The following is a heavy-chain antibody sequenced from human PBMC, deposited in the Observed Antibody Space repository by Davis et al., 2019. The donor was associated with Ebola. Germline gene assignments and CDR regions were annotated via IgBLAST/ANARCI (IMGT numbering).Heavy chain of an antibody. CDR2: INQSGST. V-gene: IGHV4-34*01. CDR3: ARHQHYGMDV. J-gene: IGHJ6*02. Sequence: SETLSLTCAVSGGSFSGYYRSWIRQPPWKGLEYIGEINQSGSTNYNPSLKRRVTISIDTSKNQFSLKLSSVTAADTAVYYCARHQHYGMDVWGQGTTVTVSS. D-gene: IGHD2-2*01. CDR1: GGSFSGYY.